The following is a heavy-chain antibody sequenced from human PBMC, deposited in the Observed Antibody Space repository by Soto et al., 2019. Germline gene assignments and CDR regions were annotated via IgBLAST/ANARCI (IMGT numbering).Heavy chain of an antibody. Sequence: GGSLRLSCAASGFTFSSYAMSWVRQAPGKGLEWVSAISGSGGSTYYADSVKGRFTISRDNSKNTLYLQMNSLRAEDTAVYYCAKQEDIVVVPAAMSAFDIWGQGTMVTVSS. V-gene: IGHV3-23*01. CDR3: AKQEDIVVVPAAMSAFDI. J-gene: IGHJ3*02. D-gene: IGHD2-2*01. CDR1: GFTFSSYA. CDR2: ISGSGGST.